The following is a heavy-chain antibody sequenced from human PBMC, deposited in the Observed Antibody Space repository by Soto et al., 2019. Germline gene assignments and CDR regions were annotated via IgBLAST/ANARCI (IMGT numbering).Heavy chain of an antibody. CDR2: ISYDGNNK. CDR1: GFTFSGYA. J-gene: IGHJ4*02. CDR3: ARDSDPYDSTGYPPYYFDY. V-gene: IGHV3-30-3*01. Sequence: QVQLVESGGGVVQPGRSLRLSCAASGFTFSGYAMHWVRQAPGKWLAWVAVISYDGNNKYYADSVKGRFTISRDNSKNTLFVQMNSLRAEDTAVYYCARDSDPYDSTGYPPYYFDYWGQGTLVTVSS. D-gene: IGHD3-22*01.